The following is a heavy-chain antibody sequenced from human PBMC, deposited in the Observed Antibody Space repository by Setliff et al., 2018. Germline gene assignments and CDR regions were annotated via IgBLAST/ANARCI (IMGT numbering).Heavy chain of an antibody. D-gene: IGHD3-10*01. Sequence: PGGSLRLSCGASGFTYNNCWVSGVRQAPGKGLEWLASINPDGSEKYYVDSVKGRFTISRDNAKNSLSLQMNSLRTEDTAVYYCFGAGTCSYWGQGTLVTAPQ. CDR3: FGAGTCSY. V-gene: IGHV3-7*01. CDR2: INPDGSEK. CDR1: GFTYNNCW. J-gene: IGHJ4*02.